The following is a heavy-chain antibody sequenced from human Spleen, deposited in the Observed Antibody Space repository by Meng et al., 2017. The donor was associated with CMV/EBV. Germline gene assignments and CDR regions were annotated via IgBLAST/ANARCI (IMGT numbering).Heavy chain of an antibody. D-gene: IGHD1-26*01. CDR2: IRYDGSNK. Sequence: GESLKISCAASGFTFSSYGMHWVRQAPGKGLEWVAFIRYDGSNKYYADSVKGRFTISRDNAKKLLYLQLKSLRAEDTAVYYCARNIWSGSYGPGYYGMDVWGQGTTVTVSS. J-gene: IGHJ6*02. CDR3: ARNIWSGSYGPGYYGMDV. CDR1: GFTFSSYG. V-gene: IGHV3-30*02.